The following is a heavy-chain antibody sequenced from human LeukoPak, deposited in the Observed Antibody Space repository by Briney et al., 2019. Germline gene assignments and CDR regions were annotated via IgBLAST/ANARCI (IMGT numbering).Heavy chain of an antibody. D-gene: IGHD3-9*01. CDR3: TTDSRRYFDWLLIDY. CDR2: IKSKTDGGTT. J-gene: IGHJ4*02. Sequence: GGSLRLSCAASGFTLSNAWVSWVRQAPGEGGEWVVRIKSKTDGGTTDYAAPVKGRFTISRDDSKNTLYLQMNSLKTEDTAVYYCTTDSRRYFDWLLIDYWGQGTLVTVSS. CDR1: GFTLSNAW. V-gene: IGHV3-15*01.